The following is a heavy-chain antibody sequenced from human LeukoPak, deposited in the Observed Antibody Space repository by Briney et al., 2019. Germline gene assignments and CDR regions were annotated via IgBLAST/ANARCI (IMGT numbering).Heavy chain of an antibody. CDR1: GFTFSGSA. Sequence: GGSLRLCCAASGFTFSGSAMHWVRQASGKGLEWVGRIRSKANSYATAYAASVKGRFTISRDDSKNTAYLQMNSLKTEDTAVYYCTRPTTVTKFDGPYYYGMDVWGQGTTVTVSS. V-gene: IGHV3-73*01. D-gene: IGHD4-17*01. J-gene: IGHJ6*02. CDR2: IRSKANSYAT. CDR3: TRPTTVTKFDGPYYYGMDV.